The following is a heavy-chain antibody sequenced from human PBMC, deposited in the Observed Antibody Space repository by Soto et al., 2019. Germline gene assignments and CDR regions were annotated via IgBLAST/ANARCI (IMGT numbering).Heavy chain of an antibody. V-gene: IGHV4-59*01. CDR2: LYYGRSA. J-gene: IGHJ4*02. CDR3: ALRSMAVVPEY. Sequence: PSETLSLTCAVSGYPIRSFYWMWIRQPPGKGLESIGYLYYGRSANSNPSLKSRVPLSVDTSTNQCSLTLSSMTAADTAVYYCALRSMAVVPEYWGQGTLVTVSS. D-gene: IGHD3-22*01. CDR1: GYPIRSFY.